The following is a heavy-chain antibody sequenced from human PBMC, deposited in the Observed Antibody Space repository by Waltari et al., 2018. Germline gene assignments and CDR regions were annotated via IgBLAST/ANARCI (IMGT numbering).Heavy chain of an antibody. V-gene: IGHV3-53*01. CDR1: GFTVSSNY. D-gene: IGHD3-10*01. J-gene: IGHJ3*02. CDR2: IYSNGHT. Sequence: EVQLVESGGGLVQPGRSLRLSCAASGFTVSSNYMNWVRQAPGKGLEWVSVIYSNGHTYYADSVKGRFTISRDNSKNTLYLQMNSLRAEDTAVYYCARDATYYYGSGSVRDAFDIWGQGTMVTVSS. CDR3: ARDATYYYGSGSVRDAFDI.